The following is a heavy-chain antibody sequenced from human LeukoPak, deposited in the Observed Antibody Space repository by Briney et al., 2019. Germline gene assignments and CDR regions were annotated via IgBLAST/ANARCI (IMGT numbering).Heavy chain of an antibody. CDR1: GFTFSSYA. D-gene: IGHD6-19*01. CDR2: ISGSGGST. V-gene: IGHV3-23*01. CDR3: AKVPDSSGWYYFDY. Sequence: GGSLRLSCAASGFTFSSYAMSWVRQAPGKGLEWVSVISGSGGSTYSADSVKGRFTISRDNSKNTLYLQMNSLRAEDTAVYYCAKVPDSSGWYYFDYWGQGTLVTVSS. J-gene: IGHJ4*02.